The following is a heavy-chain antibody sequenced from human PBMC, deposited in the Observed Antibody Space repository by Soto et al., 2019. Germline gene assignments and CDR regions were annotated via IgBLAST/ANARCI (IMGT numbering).Heavy chain of an antibody. CDR1: GFSLTTSGVG. J-gene: IGHJ5*02. Sequence: QITLKESGPTLLEPTQTLTLTCSFSGFSLTTSGVGVGWLRQAPGKALECLGIIYWDNDRRYNPALKSRLTTTKDISSDDVFLTKTEMEAVDVAMYVCSYRVYYISYWDVGWFEPWGQGTLVTFS. CDR2: IYWDNDR. D-gene: IGHD3-10*01. CDR3: SYRVYYISYWDVGWFEP. V-gene: IGHV2-5*02.